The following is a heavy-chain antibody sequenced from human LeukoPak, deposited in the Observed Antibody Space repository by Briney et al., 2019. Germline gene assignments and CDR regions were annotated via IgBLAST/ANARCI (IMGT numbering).Heavy chain of an antibody. CDR2: IKQDGGQI. V-gene: IGHV3-7*01. J-gene: IGHJ4*02. CDR1: EFTFSSYW. D-gene: IGHD1/OR15-1a*01. Sequence: PGGSLRLSCAASEFTFSSYWMSWVRQAPGKGLEWVANIKQDGGQIYYLESVKGRFTVSRDNAKNSLYLQMNSLRAEDTAVYYCARLGAQQMLEYWGQGTLVTVSS. CDR3: ARLGAQQMLEY.